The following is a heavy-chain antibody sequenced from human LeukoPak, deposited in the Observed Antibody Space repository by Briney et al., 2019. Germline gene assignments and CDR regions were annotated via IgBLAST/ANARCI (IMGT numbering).Heavy chain of an antibody. CDR1: GFTFSSYG. CDR3: AKDSSSSNNYYGMDV. Sequence: GGSLRLSCAASGFTFSSYGLHWVRQAPGKGLEWVAVISYDGSNKYYADSVKGRFTISRDNSKNTLYLQMSSLRAEDTAAYYCAKDSSSSNNYYGMDVWGHGTTVTVSS. CDR2: ISYDGSNK. D-gene: IGHD6-6*01. J-gene: IGHJ6*02. V-gene: IGHV3-30*18.